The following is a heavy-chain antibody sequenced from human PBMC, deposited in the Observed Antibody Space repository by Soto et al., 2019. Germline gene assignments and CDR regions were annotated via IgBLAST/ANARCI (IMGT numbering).Heavy chain of an antibody. CDR2: IHFDGSTT. CDR1: GFTFSRYW. V-gene: IGHV3-74*01. Sequence: GGSLRLSCAASGFTFSRYWMHWGRQVPGKGLVWVSRIHFDGSTTHYADSVKGRFTISRDNAKNTLSLQMNSLRAEDTAVYYCARDAYISGYYQFDYWGQGTLVTVSS. J-gene: IGHJ4*02. CDR3: ARDAYISGYYQFDY. D-gene: IGHD6-19*01.